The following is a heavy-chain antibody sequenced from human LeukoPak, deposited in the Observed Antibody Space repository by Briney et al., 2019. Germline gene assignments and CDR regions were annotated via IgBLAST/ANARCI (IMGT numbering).Heavy chain of an antibody. V-gene: IGHV3-23*01. CDR2: ISGSDGRT. Sequence: PGGSLRLSCAASGFTFSSYAMSWVRQAPGKGLEWVSAISGSDGRTYYADSVKGRFTISRDNSKNTLYLQMSSLRAEDTAVYYCAKDPRPFDAFDIWGQGTMVTVSS. J-gene: IGHJ3*02. CDR3: AKDPRPFDAFDI. CDR1: GFTFSSYA.